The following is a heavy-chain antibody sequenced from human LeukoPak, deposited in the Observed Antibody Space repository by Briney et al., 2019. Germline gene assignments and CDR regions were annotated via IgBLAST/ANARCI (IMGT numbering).Heavy chain of an antibody. V-gene: IGHV3-21*01. Sequence: GGSPRLSCAASGFTFSSYSMNWVRQAPGKGLEWVSSISSSSSYIYYADSVKGRFTISRDNAKNSLYLQMNSLRAEDTAVYYCARDKSYSSSYYPNRSGFDPWGQGTLVTVSS. CDR2: ISSSSSYI. D-gene: IGHD6-13*01. J-gene: IGHJ5*02. CDR3: ARDKSYSSSYYPNRSGFDP. CDR1: GFTFSSYS.